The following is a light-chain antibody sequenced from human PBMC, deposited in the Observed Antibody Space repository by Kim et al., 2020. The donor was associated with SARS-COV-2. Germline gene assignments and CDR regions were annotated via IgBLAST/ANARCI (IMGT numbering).Light chain of an antibody. Sequence: DIQMTQSPSTLSASLGDRVTITCRASQIINTYLAWYQQKPGKAPNLLIYQASSLHIGVPSRFSGSASGTEFTLTISSLQPDDVATYYCQHYIRFPYTFGQGTKLEIK. V-gene: IGKV1-5*01. J-gene: IGKJ2*01. CDR2: QAS. CDR1: QIINTY. CDR3: QHYIRFPYT.